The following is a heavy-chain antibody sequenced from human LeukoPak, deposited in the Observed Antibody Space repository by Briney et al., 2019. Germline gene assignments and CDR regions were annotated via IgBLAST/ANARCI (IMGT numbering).Heavy chain of an antibody. CDR3: ARDIEINYFDY. V-gene: IGHV4-30-2*01. Sequence: PSETLSLTCAVSGGSISSGGYSWSWIRQPPGKGLEWIGYIYHSGSTYYNPSLKSRVTISVDRSKNQFSLKLSSVTAADTAVYYCARDIEINYFDYWGRGTLVTVSS. D-gene: IGHD2/OR15-2a*01. CDR1: GGSISSGGYS. J-gene: IGHJ4*02. CDR2: IYHSGST.